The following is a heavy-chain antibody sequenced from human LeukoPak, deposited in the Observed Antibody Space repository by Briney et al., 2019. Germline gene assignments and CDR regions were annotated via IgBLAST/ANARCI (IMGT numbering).Heavy chain of an antibody. CDR3: AKDVTYSSGWYYFDY. D-gene: IGHD6-19*01. V-gene: IGHV3-23*01. CDR2: ICGSGGST. J-gene: IGHJ4*02. CDR1: GFTFSSYA. Sequence: GGSLRLSCAASGFTFSSYAMSWVRQAPGKGLEWVSAICGSGGSTYYAASVKGRFTISRDNSKNTMYLQMNSLRAEDTAVYYCAKDVTYSSGWYYFDYWGQGTLVTVSS.